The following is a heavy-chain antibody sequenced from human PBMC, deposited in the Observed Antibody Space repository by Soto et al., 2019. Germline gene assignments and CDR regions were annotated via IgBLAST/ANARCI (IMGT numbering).Heavy chain of an antibody. CDR3: AARGYCSGGSCYSGTAAFDI. D-gene: IGHD2-15*01. CDR1: GFTFTSSA. J-gene: IGHJ3*02. V-gene: IGHV1-58*02. Sequence: ASVKVSCKASGFTFTSSAMQWVRQARGQRLEWIGWIVVGSGNTNYAQKFQERVTITRDMSTSTAYMELSSLRSEDTAVYYCAARGYCSGGSCYSGTAAFDIWGQGTMVTVSS. CDR2: IVVGSGNT.